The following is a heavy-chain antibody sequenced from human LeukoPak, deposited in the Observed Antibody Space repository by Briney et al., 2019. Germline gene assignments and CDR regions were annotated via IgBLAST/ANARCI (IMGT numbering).Heavy chain of an antibody. D-gene: IGHD3-10*01. CDR2: ISYNGNGK. J-gene: IGHJ5*02. Sequence: GGSLRLSCAASGFTFSDYAMHWVRQAPGKELKYVSAISYNGNGKHYADSVKGRFTISRDNSKNTLYLQMNSLRAEDTAVYYCAKPALWFGELLSWFDPWGQGTLVTVSS. V-gene: IGHV3-64*04. CDR3: AKPALWFGELLSWFDP. CDR1: GFTFSDYA.